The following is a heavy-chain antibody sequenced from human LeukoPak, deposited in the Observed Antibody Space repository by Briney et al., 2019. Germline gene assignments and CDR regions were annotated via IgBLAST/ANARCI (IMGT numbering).Heavy chain of an antibody. V-gene: IGHV4-4*09. CDR3: ARLAWMSGYPYYYYYYMDV. Sequence: SETLSLTCTVSGGSISSYYWSWIRQPPGKGLEGIGYIYTSGSTNYNPSLKSRVTISVDTSKNQFSLKLSSVTAADTAVYYCARLAWMSGYPYYYYYYMDVWGKGTTVTVSS. J-gene: IGHJ6*03. D-gene: IGHD3-3*01. CDR1: GGSISSYY. CDR2: IYTSGST.